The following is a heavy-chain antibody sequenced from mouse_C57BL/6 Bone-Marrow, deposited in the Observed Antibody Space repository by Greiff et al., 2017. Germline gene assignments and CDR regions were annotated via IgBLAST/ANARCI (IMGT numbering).Heavy chain of an antibody. CDR2: ISSGGSYT. CDR3: ARQGGCNGYDGGYDFDY. V-gene: IGHV5-6*01. Sequence: EVQLVESGGDLVKPGGSLKLSCAASGFTFSSYGMSWVRQTPDKRLEWVATISSGGSYTYYPDSVKGRFTISRDNAKNTLYLQMSSLKSEDTAMYYCARQGGCNGYDGGYDFDYWGQGTTRTVSS. CDR1: GFTFSSYG. J-gene: IGHJ2*01. D-gene: IGHD2-2*01.